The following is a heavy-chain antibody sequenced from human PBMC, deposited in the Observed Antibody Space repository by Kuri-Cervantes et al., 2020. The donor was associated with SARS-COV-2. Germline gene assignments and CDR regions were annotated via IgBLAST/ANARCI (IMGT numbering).Heavy chain of an antibody. CDR3: ARDNYGDYDGGYFDY. Sequence: ASVKVSCKDSVYTFNSYAINWVRQAPGQGPEWMGGIIPLFGKANYAQKLQGRVTMTTDTSTSTAYMELRSRRADDTAVYYCARDNYGDYDGGYFDYWGQGTLVTVSS. CDR2: IIPLFGKA. D-gene: IGHD4-17*01. V-gene: IGHV1-18*01. CDR1: VYTFNSYA. J-gene: IGHJ4*02.